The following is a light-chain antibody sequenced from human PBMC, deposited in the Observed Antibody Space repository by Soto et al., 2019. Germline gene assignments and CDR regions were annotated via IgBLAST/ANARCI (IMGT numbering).Light chain of an antibody. Sequence: EIVFTQSPGTMFLSPGERHTPSLKASQTVRNNYLAWYQQKPGQAPRLLIYDASSRATGIPDRFSGSGSGTDFTPTISRLEPEDFAVYYCQQYGSSGTFGQGTKVDIK. CDR3: QQYGSSGT. CDR2: DAS. CDR1: QTVRNNY. J-gene: IGKJ1*01. V-gene: IGKV3-20*01.